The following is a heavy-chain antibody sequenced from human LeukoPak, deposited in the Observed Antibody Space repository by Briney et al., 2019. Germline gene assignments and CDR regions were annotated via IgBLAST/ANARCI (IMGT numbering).Heavy chain of an antibody. V-gene: IGHV3-33*01. Sequence: GRSLRLSCAASGFTFSSYGMHWVRQAPGKGLEWVAVIWYVGSNKYYADSVKGRFTISRDNSKNTLYLQMNSLRAEDTAVYYCARTDYGDSHWYFDLWGRGTLVTVSS. J-gene: IGHJ2*01. CDR3: ARTDYGDSHWYFDL. CDR2: IWYVGSNK. CDR1: GFTFSSYG. D-gene: IGHD4-17*01.